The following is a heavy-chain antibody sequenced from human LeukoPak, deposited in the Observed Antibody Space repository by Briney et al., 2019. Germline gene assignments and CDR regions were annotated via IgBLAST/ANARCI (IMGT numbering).Heavy chain of an antibody. CDR2: ISGSGGRT. CDR3: AKDRSSSSWFDGYDF. J-gene: IGHJ3*01. D-gene: IGHD6-13*01. Sequence: PGGSLRLSCAASRFTFSIYAMSWVRHAPGKGLEWVSGISGSGGRTYYADSVKGRFTISRDNSKNTLYLQMNSLRAEDTAVYYCAKDRSSSSWFDGYDFWGQGTMVTVSS. CDR1: RFTFSIYA. V-gene: IGHV3-23*01.